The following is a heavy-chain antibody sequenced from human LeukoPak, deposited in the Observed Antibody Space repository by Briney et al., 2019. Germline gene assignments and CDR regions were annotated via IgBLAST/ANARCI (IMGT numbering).Heavy chain of an antibody. V-gene: IGHV3-48*03. J-gene: IGHJ4*02. CDR2: ISSSGSTI. CDR1: GFTFSSYE. Sequence: GGSLRLSCAASGFTFSSYEMNWVRQAPGKGLEWVSYISSSGSTIYYADSVKGRFTISRDNAKNSLYLQMNSLRAEDMAVHYCARGSRNYYDSSGYYYYWGQGTLVTVSS. D-gene: IGHD3-22*01. CDR3: ARGSRNYYDSSGYYYY.